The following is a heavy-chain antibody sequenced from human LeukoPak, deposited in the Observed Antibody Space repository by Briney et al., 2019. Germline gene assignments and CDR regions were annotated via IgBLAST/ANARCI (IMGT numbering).Heavy chain of an antibody. CDR3: VKDRWVDH. CDR2: ISSEGKTT. V-gene: IGHV3-64D*06. D-gene: IGHD6-13*01. J-gene: IGHJ4*02. CDR1: GFIFSPYA. Sequence: GSLRLSCSASGFIFSPYAMHWVRQAPGKGLEYVSSISSEGKTTYYADSVKGRFTISRDNSKNTLYLQISSLRPEDTAVYYCVKDRWVDHWGQGTLVTVSS.